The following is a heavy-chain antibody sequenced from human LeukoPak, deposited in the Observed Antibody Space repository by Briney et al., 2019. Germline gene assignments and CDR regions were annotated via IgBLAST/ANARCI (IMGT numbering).Heavy chain of an antibody. CDR2: INHSGSA. V-gene: IGHV4-34*01. CDR1: GGSFSGYY. J-gene: IGHJ5*02. Sequence: SETLSLTCAVYGGSFSGYYWSWIRQPPGKGLEWIGEINHSGSANYNPSLKSRVTISVDTSKNQFSLKLSSVTAADKAVYYCARGKTYGTWGQGTLVTVSS. CDR3: ARGKTYGT. D-gene: IGHD3-10*01.